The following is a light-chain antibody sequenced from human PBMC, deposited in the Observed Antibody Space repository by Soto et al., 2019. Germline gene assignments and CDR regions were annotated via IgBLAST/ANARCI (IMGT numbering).Light chain of an antibody. J-gene: IGKJ5*01. CDR2: SVS. Sequence: DIKLTQTPSYLSAYVGDRVTITCRASQSIRTYLNWYQQKPGRAPKVLIYSVSTLGSGVPSRFSGSGSGTEFTLTISSLQPEDFATYFCQPGYSTPTFGQGARLEI. V-gene: IGKV1-39*01. CDR1: QSIRTY. CDR3: QPGYSTPT.